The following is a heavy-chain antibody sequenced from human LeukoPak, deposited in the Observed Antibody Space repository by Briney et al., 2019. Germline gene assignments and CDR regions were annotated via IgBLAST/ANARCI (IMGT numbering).Heavy chain of an antibody. CDR2: TYYRSKWYN. J-gene: IGHJ5*02. CDR1: GDSGSSNSAA. CDR3: ARDRRDSGYDLWFDP. V-gene: IGHV6-1*01. D-gene: IGHD5-12*01. Sequence: SQTLSLTGAISGDSGSSNSAAWNWIRQSPSRGLEWLGRTYYRSKWYNDYAVSVKSRITINPDTFKNQFSLQLNSVTPEDTAVYYCARDRRDSGYDLWFDPWGQGTLVTVSS.